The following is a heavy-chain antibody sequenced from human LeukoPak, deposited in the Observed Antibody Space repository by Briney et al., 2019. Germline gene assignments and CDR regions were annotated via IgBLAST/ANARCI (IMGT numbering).Heavy chain of an antibody. CDR2: ISAYNGNT. V-gene: IGHV1-18*01. Sequence: GASVKVSCKASGYTFTSYGISWVRQAPGQGLEWMGWISAYNGNTNYAQKLQGRVTMTTDTSTSTAYMELRSLRSDDTAVYYCARGAVTMIVVDPALGYDAFDIWGQGTMVTVSS. CDR1: GYTFTSYG. CDR3: ARGAVTMIVVDPALGYDAFDI. J-gene: IGHJ3*02. D-gene: IGHD3-22*01.